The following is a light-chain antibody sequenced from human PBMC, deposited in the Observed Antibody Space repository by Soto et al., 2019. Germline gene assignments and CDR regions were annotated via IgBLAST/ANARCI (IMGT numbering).Light chain of an antibody. CDR1: QSVSSSY. V-gene: IGKV3-20*01. CDR2: GAS. CDR3: QQYGSSPDT. Sequence: EIVLTQSPGTLSLSPGESATLSCRASQSVSSSYLAWYQQKPGQAPRLLIYGASSRATGIPDRFSGSGCGTDFTLPISRLEPEYLAVYYCQQYGSSPDTFGQGTKLEI. J-gene: IGKJ2*01.